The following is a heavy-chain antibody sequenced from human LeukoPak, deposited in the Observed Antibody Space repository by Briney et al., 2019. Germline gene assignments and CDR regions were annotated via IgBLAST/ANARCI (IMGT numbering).Heavy chain of an antibody. CDR1: GYTFTSYD. CDR3: ARVTSYCSSTSCYAFFGSADAGWFDP. Sequence: ASVKVSCKASGYTFTSYDINWVRQATGQGLEWMGWMNPNSGNTGYAQKFQGRVTMTRNTSISTAYMELSSVRSEDTAVYYGARVTSYCSSTSCYAFFGSADAGWFDPWGQGTLVTVSS. J-gene: IGHJ5*02. D-gene: IGHD2-2*01. CDR2: MNPNSGNT. V-gene: IGHV1-8*01.